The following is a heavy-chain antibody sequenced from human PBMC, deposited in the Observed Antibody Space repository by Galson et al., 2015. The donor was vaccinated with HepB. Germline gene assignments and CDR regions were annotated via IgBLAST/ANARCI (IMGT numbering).Heavy chain of an antibody. J-gene: IGHJ4*02. Sequence: QSGAEVKKPGESLKISCTGSGYSFTSYWIGWVRQMPGKGLEWMGIIYPGDSDTRYSPSFQGQVTISADKSISTAYLQWGSLKASDTAMYYCARSIAAAKTPFDYWGQGTLVTVSS. V-gene: IGHV5-51*01. CDR3: ARSIAAAKTPFDY. D-gene: IGHD6-13*01. CDR1: GYSFTSYW. CDR2: IYPGDSDT.